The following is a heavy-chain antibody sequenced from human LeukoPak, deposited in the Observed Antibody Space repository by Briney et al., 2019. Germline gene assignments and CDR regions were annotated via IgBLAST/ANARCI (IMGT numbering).Heavy chain of an antibody. D-gene: IGHD3-10*01. CDR2: INHSGST. Sequence: PSETLSLTCAVYGGSFSGYYWSWIRQPPGKGLEWIGEINHSGSTNYNPSLKSRVTISVDTSKNQFSLKLSSVTAADTAVYYCARDVTQHYGSGSNTKFDYWGQGTLVTVSS. J-gene: IGHJ4*02. V-gene: IGHV4-34*01. CDR1: GGSFSGYY. CDR3: ARDVTQHYGSGSNTKFDY.